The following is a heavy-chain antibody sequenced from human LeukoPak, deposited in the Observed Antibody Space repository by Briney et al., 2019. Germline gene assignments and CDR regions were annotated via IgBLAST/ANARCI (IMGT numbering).Heavy chain of an antibody. Sequence: GGSLRLSCAASGFTFSTYTMSWVRQDPGKGAEGVSAISGSGGSTYYADSVKGRFTISRDNSKNTLYLQLNSLRAEDTAVYYCAKKSGGDCHDYWGQGTLVTVSS. CDR2: ISGSGGST. CDR3: AKKSGGDCHDY. CDR1: GFTFSTYT. D-gene: IGHD2-21*02. J-gene: IGHJ4*02. V-gene: IGHV3-23*01.